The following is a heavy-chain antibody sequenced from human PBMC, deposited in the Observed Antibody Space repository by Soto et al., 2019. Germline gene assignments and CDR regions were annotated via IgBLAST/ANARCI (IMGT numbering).Heavy chain of an antibody. J-gene: IGHJ5*02. CDR2: TYYRSKWYN. Sequence: PSQTLSLTCAISGDSVSSNSAAWNWIRQSPSRGLEWLGRTYYRSKWYNDYAVSVKSRITINPDTSKNQFSLQLNSVTPEDTAVYYCARAPMGLWFGELSYWYWFDPWGQGTLVTVSS. CDR3: ARAPMGLWFGELSYWYWFDP. D-gene: IGHD3-10*01. V-gene: IGHV6-1*01. CDR1: GDSVSSNSAA.